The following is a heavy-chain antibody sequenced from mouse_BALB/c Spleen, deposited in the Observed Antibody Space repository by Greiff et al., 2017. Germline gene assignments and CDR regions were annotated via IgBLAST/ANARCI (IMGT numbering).Heavy chain of an antibody. CDR2: ISDGGSYT. CDR1: GFTFSDYY. J-gene: IGHJ3*01. V-gene: IGHV5-4*02. Sequence: EVQGVESGEGLVKPGGSLKLSCAASGFTFSDYYMYWVRQTPEKRLEWVATISDGGSYTYYPDSVKGRFTISRDNAKNNLYLQMSSLKSEDTAMYYCARDTGFAYWGQGTLVTVSA. CDR3: ARDTGFAY.